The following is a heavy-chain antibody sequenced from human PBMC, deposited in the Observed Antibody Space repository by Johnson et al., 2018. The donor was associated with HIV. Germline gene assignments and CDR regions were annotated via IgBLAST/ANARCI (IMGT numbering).Heavy chain of an antibody. D-gene: IGHD3-22*01. J-gene: IGHJ3*02. V-gene: IGHV3-23*04. CDR2: ISGSGGST. Sequence: VESGGGLVQPGGSLRLSCAASGFTFSSYAMSWVRQAPGKGLEWVSAISGSGGSTYYADSVKGRFTISRDNSKNTLYLQMNSLRAEDTAVYYCAKAEYYYDSSGYCARGTIIMFRGVIGFDIWGQGTMVTVSS. CDR3: AKAEYYYDSSGYCARGTIIMFRGVIGFDI. CDR1: GFTFSSYA.